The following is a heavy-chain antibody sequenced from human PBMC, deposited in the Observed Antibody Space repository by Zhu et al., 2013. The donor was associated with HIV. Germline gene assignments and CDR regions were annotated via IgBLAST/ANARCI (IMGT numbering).Heavy chain of an antibody. D-gene: IGHD3-10*01. J-gene: IGHJ3*02. CDR2: ITPDSGET. Sequence: QVQLVQSGPELKKPGASVKVSCKASGYNFNAYYIHWVRQAPGQGLEWLGWITPDSGETRYPPKFQGRVTMTRDTSINTVYMALSGLTSDDTAIYFCARDGDGGFNDFDIWGQGTLVTVSS. CDR1: GYNFNAYY. CDR3: ARDGDGGFNDFDI. V-gene: IGHV1-2*02.